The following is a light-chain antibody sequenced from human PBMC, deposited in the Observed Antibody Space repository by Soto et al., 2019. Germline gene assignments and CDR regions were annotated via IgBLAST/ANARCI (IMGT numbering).Light chain of an antibody. CDR1: QSVDNY. V-gene: IGKV3-11*01. CDR3: QQRSNWPRTT. CDR2: DAS. J-gene: IGKJ5*01. Sequence: IVLTQSPSTLSRSPGERATLSCRASQSVDNYLVWYQQKPGQAPRLLVYDASNRATGIPARFSGSGSGTDLTLTISSLETEDFAVYYCQQRSNWPRTTFGQGTRLEIK.